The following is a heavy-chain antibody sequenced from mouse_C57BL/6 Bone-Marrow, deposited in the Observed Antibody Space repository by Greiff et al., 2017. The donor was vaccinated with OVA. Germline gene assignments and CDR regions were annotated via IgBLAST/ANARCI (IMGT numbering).Heavy chain of an antibody. CDR3: ARGAYYYGSSYGACFAY. V-gene: IGHV1-50*01. D-gene: IGHD1-1*01. J-gene: IGHJ3*01. CDR1: GYTFTSYW. CDR2: IDPSDSYT. Sequence: QVQLQQPGAELVKPGASVKLSCKASGYTFTSYWMQWVKQRPGQGLEWIGEIDPSDSYTNYNQKFKGKATLTVDTSSSTAYMQLSSLTSEDSAVYYCARGAYYYGSSYGACFAYWGQGTLVTVSA.